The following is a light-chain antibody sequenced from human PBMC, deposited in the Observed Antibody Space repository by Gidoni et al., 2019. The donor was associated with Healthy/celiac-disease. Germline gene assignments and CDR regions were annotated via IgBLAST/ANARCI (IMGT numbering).Light chain of an antibody. V-gene: IGLV3-1*01. CDR3: PGWDSSTVV. Sequence: SYELTQPPSVSVSPGQTASITCSGDQLGGKYACWYQQKPGQSPVLVIYQASKRPSGIPGRFSGSNSGNKAALTLSGTQAMDEADYYCPGWDSSTVVFGGGTKLTVL. CDR2: QAS. J-gene: IGLJ2*01. CDR1: QLGGKY.